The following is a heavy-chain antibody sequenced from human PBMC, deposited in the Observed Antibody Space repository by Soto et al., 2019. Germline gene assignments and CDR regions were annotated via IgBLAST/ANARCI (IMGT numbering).Heavy chain of an antibody. CDR1: GGSISSYY. V-gene: IGHV4-59*01. J-gene: IGHJ6*02. Sequence: SETLSLTCTVSGGSISSYYWSWIRQPPGKXLEWIGYIYYSGSTNYNPSLKSRVTISVDTSKNQSSLKLSSVTAADTAVYYCARAAGYSSGWYRGYYYYYGMDVWGQGTTVTVSS. D-gene: IGHD6-19*01. CDR2: IYYSGST. CDR3: ARAAGYSSGWYRGYYYYYGMDV.